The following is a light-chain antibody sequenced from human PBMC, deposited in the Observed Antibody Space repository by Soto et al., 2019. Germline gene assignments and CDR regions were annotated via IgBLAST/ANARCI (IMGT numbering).Light chain of an antibody. CDR3: QQYNSYPWT. CDR2: RAS. J-gene: IGKJ1*01. V-gene: IGKV1-5*03. Sequence: DIQMTQSPSTLSASVGDRVTITCRASQSISSWLAWYQQKPGKAPKVLIYRASTLESGVPSRFSGSGSGTESTLTISSLQPDDFATYCCQQYNSYPWTFGQGTKVDNK. CDR1: QSISSW.